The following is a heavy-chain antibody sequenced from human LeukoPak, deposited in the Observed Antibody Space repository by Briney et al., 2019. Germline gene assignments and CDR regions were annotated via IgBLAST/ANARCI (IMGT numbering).Heavy chain of an antibody. CDR1: GYSIRSGYY. CDR3: ARPARYTLLPKYSETYYYYRDV. D-gene: IGHD2-2*02. Sequence: SETLSLTCTVSGYSIRSGYYWGWIRQPPGKGLEWIGSIYHSGSTYYNPSLKSRVTISVDTSKNQFSLRLTSVTAADTAVYYCARPARYTLLPKYSETYYYYRDVWGKGPTVTIPS. V-gene: IGHV4-38-2*02. J-gene: IGHJ6*03. CDR2: IYHSGST.